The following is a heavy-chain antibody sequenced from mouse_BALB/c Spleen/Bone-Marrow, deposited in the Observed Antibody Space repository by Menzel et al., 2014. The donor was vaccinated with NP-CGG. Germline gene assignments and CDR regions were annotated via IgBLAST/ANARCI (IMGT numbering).Heavy chain of an antibody. CDR3: ARNLANGGSGYNL. V-gene: IGHV5-6-5*01. CDR2: IYTNDFT. J-gene: IGHJ3*02. CDR1: GFSISTYH. Sequence: EESGGRLVTPGTPLTLTCTASGFSISTYHMSWVRQAPGKGLEWIGIIYTNDFTYYASWAKGRFTISKTSSTTVDLKMTSLTTEDTATYFCARNLANGGSGYNLWGQGTLVTVS. D-gene: IGHD1-1*02.